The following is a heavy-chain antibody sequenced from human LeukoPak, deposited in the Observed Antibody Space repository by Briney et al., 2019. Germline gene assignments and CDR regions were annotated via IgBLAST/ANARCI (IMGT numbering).Heavy chain of an antibody. CDR1: GYTFTSYD. Sequence: GASVKVSCKASGYTFTSYDINWVRQATGQGLEWMGWMNPNSGNTGYAQKFQGRVTMTRNTSISTAYMELSSLRSEDTAVYYCARGIQHSRYYYDSSGPGWPFDPWGQGTLVTVSS. CDR2: MNPNSGNT. D-gene: IGHD3-22*01. V-gene: IGHV1-8*01. J-gene: IGHJ5*02. CDR3: ARGIQHSRYYYDSSGPGWPFDP.